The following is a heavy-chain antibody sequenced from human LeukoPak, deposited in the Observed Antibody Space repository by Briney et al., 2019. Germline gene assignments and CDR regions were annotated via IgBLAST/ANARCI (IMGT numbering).Heavy chain of an antibody. J-gene: IGHJ6*02. Sequence: GGSLRLSCAASGFTFSDYWMTWVRQAPGKGLEWVANIKQDGSEKYYVVSVKGRFAISRDNAKNSLYLQMNSLRAEDTAVYYCARVGCYYGIEVWGQGTTVTVSS. V-gene: IGHV3-7*04. CDR1: GFTFSDYW. CDR3: ARVGCYYGIEV. D-gene: IGHD2-2*03. CDR2: IKQDGSEK.